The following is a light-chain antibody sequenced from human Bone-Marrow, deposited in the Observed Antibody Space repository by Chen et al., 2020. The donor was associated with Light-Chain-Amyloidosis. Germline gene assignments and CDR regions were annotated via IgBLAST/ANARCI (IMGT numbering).Light chain of an antibody. Sequence: EIVLTQSTGTLSLSPGEGANLSCRASPTISSNYLTWYPQKFGQAPRLLIYGSSSRATGIPDRFTGSGAGSDFTLTINRQEPEDFTMYYCQQYGTSPLTFGGGTKVEI. CDR1: PTISSNY. V-gene: IGKV3-20*01. CDR3: QQYGTSPLT. CDR2: GSS. J-gene: IGKJ4*01.